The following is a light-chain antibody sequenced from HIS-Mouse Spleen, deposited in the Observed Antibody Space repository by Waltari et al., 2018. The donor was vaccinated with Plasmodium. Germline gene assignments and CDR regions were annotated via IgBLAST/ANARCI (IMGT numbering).Light chain of an antibody. CDR1: SSDVGGYNY. CDR2: EFS. J-gene: IGLJ2*01. V-gene: IGLV2-8*01. Sequence: QSALTQPPSASGSPGQSVTLSCTGTSSDVGGYNYVSWYQQHPGKAPKLMIYEFSKRPSGDPDRVAGSKSGNTASLTVSGLQAEDEADYYCSSYAGSNNLVFGGGTKLTVL. CDR3: SSYAGSNNLV.